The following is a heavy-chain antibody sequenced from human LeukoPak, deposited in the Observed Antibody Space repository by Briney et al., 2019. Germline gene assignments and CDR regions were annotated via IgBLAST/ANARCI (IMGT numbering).Heavy chain of an antibody. V-gene: IGHV3-33*01. D-gene: IGHD3-22*01. J-gene: IGHJ4*02. CDR2: GXNK. CDR3: ARAGIAVKWSNYYDSSGLVDY. Sequence: GXNKYYADSVKGPFTISRDNSKNTLYLQMNSLRAEDTAVYYCARAGIAVKWSNYYDSSGLVDYWGQGTLVTVSS.